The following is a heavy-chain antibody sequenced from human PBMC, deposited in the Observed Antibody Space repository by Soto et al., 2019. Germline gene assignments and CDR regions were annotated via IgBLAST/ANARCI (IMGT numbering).Heavy chain of an antibody. CDR2: IWYDGSNE. Sequence: PGGSLRLSCAASGFTFSNYGMHWVPQAPGKGLEWVAIIWYDGSNEYYADSVKGRFTIFRDNSKNTVYLQMNSLRAEDTAMYYCAAGEPLNYRGQGTMVTVSS. D-gene: IGHD3-10*01. CDR3: AAGEPLNY. V-gene: IGHV3-33*01. J-gene: IGHJ4*02. CDR1: GFTFSNYG.